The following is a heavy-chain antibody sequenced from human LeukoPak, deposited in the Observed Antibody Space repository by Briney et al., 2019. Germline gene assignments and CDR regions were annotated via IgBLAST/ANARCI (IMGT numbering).Heavy chain of an antibody. V-gene: IGHV1-69*13. Sequence: SVKVSCQASGGTFSSYAISWVRQAPGQGLEWMGGIIPIFGTANYAQKFQGRVTITADESTSTAYMELSSLRSEDTAVYYCAREYSSSTYYYYYGMDVWGQGTTVTVSS. CDR1: GGTFSSYA. J-gene: IGHJ6*02. CDR3: AREYSSSTYYYYYGMDV. D-gene: IGHD6-6*01. CDR2: IIPIFGTA.